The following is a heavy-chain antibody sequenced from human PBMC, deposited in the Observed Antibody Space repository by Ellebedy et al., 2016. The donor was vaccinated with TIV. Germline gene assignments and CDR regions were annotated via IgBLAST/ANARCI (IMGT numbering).Heavy chain of an antibody. CDR3: ARQYCSSTSCPTYYYYYMDV. D-gene: IGHD2-2*01. CDR1: GGTFSSYA. J-gene: IGHJ6*03. V-gene: IGHV1-69*13. Sequence: SVKVSCXASGGTFSSYAISWVRQAPGQGLEWMGGIIPIFGTANYAQKFQGRVTITADESTSTAYMELSSLRSEDTAVYYCARQYCSSTSCPTYYYYYMDVWGKGTTVTVSS. CDR2: IIPIFGTA.